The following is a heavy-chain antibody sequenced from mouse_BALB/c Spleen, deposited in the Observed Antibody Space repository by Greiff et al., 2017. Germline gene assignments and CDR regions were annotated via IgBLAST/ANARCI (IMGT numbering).Heavy chain of an antibody. D-gene: IGHD4-1*01. V-gene: IGHV5-17*02. Sequence: EVQVVESGGGLVQPGGSRKLSCAASGFTFSSFGMHWVRQAPEKGLEWVAYISSGSSTIYYADTVKGRFTISRDNPKNTLFLQMTSLRSEDTAMYYCARLGRSHYFDYWGQGTTLTVSS. CDR1: GFTFSSFG. CDR2: ISSGSSTI. CDR3: ARLGRSHYFDY. J-gene: IGHJ2*01.